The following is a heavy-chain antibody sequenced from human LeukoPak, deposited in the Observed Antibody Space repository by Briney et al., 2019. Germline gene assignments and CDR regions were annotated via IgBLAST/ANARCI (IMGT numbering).Heavy chain of an antibody. J-gene: IGHJ4*02. V-gene: IGHV3-53*01. CDR2: IYDGPGT. Sequence: GRSLRLSCAASGFTVGYNFLTWVRQAPGKGLEWVSSIYDGPGTYYADSVKGRFTMSRDNSKSTLYLQMNSLRADDTAVYYCARGYSSPMGGQGILVTVSS. CDR1: GFTVGYNF. CDR3: ARGYSSPM. D-gene: IGHD6-13*01.